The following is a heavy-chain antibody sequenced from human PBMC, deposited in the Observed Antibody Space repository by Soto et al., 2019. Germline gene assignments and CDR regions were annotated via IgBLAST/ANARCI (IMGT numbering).Heavy chain of an antibody. CDR3: ARIRVVTAIGSYYYYGMDV. CDR1: GFSLSTSGMC. D-gene: IGHD2-21*02. J-gene: IGHJ6*02. CDR2: IDWDDDK. V-gene: IGHV2-70*01. Sequence: SGPTLVNRTQTLTLTCTFSGFSLSTSGMCVSWIRQPPEKALEWLALIDWDDDKYYSTSLKTRLTISKDTSKNQVVLTMTNMDPVDTATYYCARIRVVTAIGSYYYYGMDVWGQGTTVTVSS.